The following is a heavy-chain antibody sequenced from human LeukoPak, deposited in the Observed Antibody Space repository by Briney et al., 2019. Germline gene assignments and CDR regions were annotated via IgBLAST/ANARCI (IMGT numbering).Heavy chain of an antibody. CDR1: GYSFTSYW. V-gene: IGHV5-51*01. CDR3: ARHPSYTSGWPLDY. D-gene: IGHD6-19*01. CDR2: IYPGDSDT. J-gene: IGHJ4*02. Sequence: GETLKISCKGSGYSFTSYWIGWVRQMPGKGLEWMGIIYPGDSDTRYSPSFQGQVTISADKSINTAYLQWSSLKASDTAMYYCARHPSYTSGWPLDYWGQGTLVIVSS.